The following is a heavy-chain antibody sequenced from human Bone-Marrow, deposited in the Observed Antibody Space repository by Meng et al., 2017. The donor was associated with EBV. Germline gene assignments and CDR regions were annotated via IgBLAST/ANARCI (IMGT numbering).Heavy chain of an antibody. D-gene: IGHD3-10*01. CDR2: LIPMVGAP. Sequence: QVQVLQAGAEVKKPGSSGKVSCRTSGGTFRSDAVSWVRQAPGQGLEWMGGLIPMVGAPHYAQKFQGRVTIIADESTSTHSMELNSLRSEDTAMYYCASESGRGFTPDYWGQGTLVTASS. V-gene: IGHV1-69*01. J-gene: IGHJ4*02. CDR1: GGTFRSDA. CDR3: ASESGRGFTPDY.